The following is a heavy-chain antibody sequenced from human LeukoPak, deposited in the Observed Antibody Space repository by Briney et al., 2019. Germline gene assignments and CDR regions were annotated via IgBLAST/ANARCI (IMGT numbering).Heavy chain of an antibody. V-gene: IGHV4-4*07. CDR3: ARRGECTHSVCQSYWYCDL. CDR2: IYTSGST. CDR1: GGSISSYY. J-gene: IGHJ2*01. D-gene: IGHD2-8*01. Sequence: PPETLSLTCTVSGGSISSYYPSWIRQPAGEGLGWIGRIYTSGSTNYNPSPKSRVTMSVDTSKNQFSLKLCSVAAAETPVYYCARRGECTHSVCQSYWYCDLGARSTLVSVSS.